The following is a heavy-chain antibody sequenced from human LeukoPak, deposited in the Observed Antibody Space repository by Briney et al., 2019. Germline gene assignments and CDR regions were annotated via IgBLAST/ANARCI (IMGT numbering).Heavy chain of an antibody. CDR3: ARLTIFGVVVLY. J-gene: IGHJ4*02. V-gene: IGHV4-39*07. Sequence: SETLSLTCTVSGGSISSSSYYWGWIRQPPGKGLEWIGSIYYSGSTYYNPSLKSRVTISVDTSKNQFSLKLSSVTAADTAVYYCARLTIFGVVVLYWGQGTLVTVSS. CDR1: GGSISSSSYY. CDR2: IYYSGST. D-gene: IGHD3-3*01.